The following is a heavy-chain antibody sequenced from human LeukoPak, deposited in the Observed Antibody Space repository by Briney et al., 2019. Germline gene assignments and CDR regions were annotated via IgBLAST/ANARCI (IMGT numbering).Heavy chain of an antibody. V-gene: IGHV4-39*07. Sequence: SETLSLTCTVSAGSISSSSYYWGWIRQPPGKGLEWIGSIYYSGSTYYNPSLKSRVTISVDTSKNQFSLKLSSVTAADTAVYYCARTTGFAVAGGYYSDYWGQGILVAVSS. CDR3: ARTTGFAVAGGYYSDY. D-gene: IGHD6-19*01. CDR1: AGSISSSSYY. CDR2: IYYSGST. J-gene: IGHJ4*02.